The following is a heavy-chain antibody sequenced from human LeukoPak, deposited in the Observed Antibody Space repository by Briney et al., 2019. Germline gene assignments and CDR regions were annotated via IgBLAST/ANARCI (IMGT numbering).Heavy chain of an antibody. CDR2: IYHSGTT. Sequence: PSGTLSLTCAVSGGSISSSNWWSWVRQPPGKGLEWIGEIYHSGTTNYNPSLKSRVTISVDKSKNHFSLKLSSVTAADTAVYYCASSDGSGSYYSAFDYWGQGTLVTVSS. V-gene: IGHV4-4*02. J-gene: IGHJ4*02. CDR1: GGSISSSNW. CDR3: ASSDGSGSYYSAFDY. D-gene: IGHD3-10*01.